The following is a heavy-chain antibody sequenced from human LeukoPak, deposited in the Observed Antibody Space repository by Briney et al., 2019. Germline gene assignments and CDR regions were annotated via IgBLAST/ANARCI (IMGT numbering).Heavy chain of an antibody. Sequence: SCKASGYTFTGYYMHWVRQAPGKGLEWVAVISYDGSNKYYADSVKGRFTISRDNSKNTLYLQMNSLRAEDTAVYYCAKGDYDGDYGDYWGQGTLVTVSS. CDR2: ISYDGSNK. D-gene: IGHD3-16*01. V-gene: IGHV3-30*18. CDR1: GYTFTGYY. CDR3: AKGDYDGDYGDY. J-gene: IGHJ4*02.